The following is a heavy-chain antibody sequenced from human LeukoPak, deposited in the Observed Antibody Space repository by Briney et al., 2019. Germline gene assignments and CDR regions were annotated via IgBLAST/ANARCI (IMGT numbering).Heavy chain of an antibody. J-gene: IGHJ4*02. CDR1: GGSISSHY. CDR2: IYYSGST. CDR3: ARGSTSPTYFDY. V-gene: IGHV4-59*11. Sequence: SETLSLTCSVSGGSISSHYWSWIRQPPGKGLEWIGYIYYSGSTKYNPSLKSRVTISVDTSKNQFSLKLSSVTAADTAVYYCARGSTSPTYFDYWGQGTLVTVSS. D-gene: IGHD2-2*01.